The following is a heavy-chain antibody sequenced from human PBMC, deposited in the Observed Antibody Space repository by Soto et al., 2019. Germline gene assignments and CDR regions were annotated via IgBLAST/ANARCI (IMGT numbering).Heavy chain of an antibody. CDR2: ISGSGGST. V-gene: IGHV3-23*01. J-gene: IGHJ4*02. D-gene: IGHD3-3*01. Sequence: GGSLRLSCAASGFTFSSYAMSWVRQAPGKGLEWVSAISGSGGSTYYADSVKGRFTISRDNSKNTLYLQMNSLRAEDTAVYYCAKDPNDFWSDSLRNFDYWGQGTLVTVSS. CDR1: GFTFSSYA. CDR3: AKDPNDFWSDSLRNFDY.